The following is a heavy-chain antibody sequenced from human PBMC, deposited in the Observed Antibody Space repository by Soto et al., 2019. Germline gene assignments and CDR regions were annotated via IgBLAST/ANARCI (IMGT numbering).Heavy chain of an antibody. D-gene: IGHD3-10*01. Sequence: PSETLSLTCTVSGGSIDSFYWSWIRQSPGKGLEWIGYIYYTGSTVYNPSLKTRVTTSLDTSKTQFSLKLRSVTAADTAVYYCARVKYGSGSYLHTFDYWGQGALVTVSS. CDR1: GGSIDSFY. V-gene: IGHV4-59*01. CDR3: ARVKYGSGSYLHTFDY. CDR2: IYYTGST. J-gene: IGHJ4*02.